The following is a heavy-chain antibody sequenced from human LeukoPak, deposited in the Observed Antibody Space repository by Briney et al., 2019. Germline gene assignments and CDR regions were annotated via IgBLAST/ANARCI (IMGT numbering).Heavy chain of an antibody. CDR3: AKDYYDSSGYQRSGY. J-gene: IGHJ4*02. V-gene: IGHV3-30*02. CDR1: GFAFSSYG. D-gene: IGHD3-22*01. CDR2: IRYDGSNK. Sequence: GGSLRLSCAASGFAFSSYGMHWVRQAPGKGLEWVAFIRYDGSNKYYGDSVKGRFTISRDNSKNTLYLQMNSLRAEDTAVYYCAKDYYDSSGYQRSGYWGQGTLVTVSS.